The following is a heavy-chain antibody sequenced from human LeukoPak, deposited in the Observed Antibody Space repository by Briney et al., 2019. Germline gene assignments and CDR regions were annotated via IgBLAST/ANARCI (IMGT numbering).Heavy chain of an antibody. V-gene: IGHV4-59*08. CDR3: ARHLGIVGATGLFDY. J-gene: IGHJ4*02. CDR2: IYYSGST. CDR1: GGSISSYY. D-gene: IGHD1-26*01. Sequence: SETLSLTCTVSGGSISSYYWSWIRQPPGKGLEWIWYIYYSGSTNYNPSLKSRVTISVDTSKNQFSLKLSSVTAADTAVYYCARHLGIVGATGLFDYWGQGTLVTVSS.